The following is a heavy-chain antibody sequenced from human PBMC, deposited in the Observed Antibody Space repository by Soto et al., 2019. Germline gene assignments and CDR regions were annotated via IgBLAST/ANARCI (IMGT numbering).Heavy chain of an antibody. V-gene: IGHV3-30*03. Sequence: GGSLRLSCAASGFTFSSYGMHWVRQAPGKGLEWVAVISYDGSNKYYADSVKGRFTISRDNAENSVYLEMESLRDEDTALYYCARDVDADFRTDFDYWGRGTLVTSPQ. CDR2: ISYDGSNK. CDR3: ARDVDADFRTDFDY. D-gene: IGHD4-17*01. J-gene: IGHJ4*02. CDR1: GFTFSSYG.